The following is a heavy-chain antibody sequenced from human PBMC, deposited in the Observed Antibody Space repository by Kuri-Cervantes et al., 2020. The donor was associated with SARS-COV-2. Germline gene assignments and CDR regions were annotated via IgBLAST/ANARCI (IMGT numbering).Heavy chain of an antibody. Sequence: GESLKISCAASGFTFSSYWMSWVRQAPGKGLEWVANIKQDGSEKYYVDSVKGRFTISRDNAKNSLYLQMNSLRAEDTAVYYCARGYLMSSSRYGRRGYYFDYWGQGTLVTVSS. V-gene: IGHV3-7*01. CDR3: ARGYLMSSSRYGRRGYYFDY. D-gene: IGHD6-13*01. J-gene: IGHJ4*02. CDR1: GFTFSSYW. CDR2: IKQDGSEK.